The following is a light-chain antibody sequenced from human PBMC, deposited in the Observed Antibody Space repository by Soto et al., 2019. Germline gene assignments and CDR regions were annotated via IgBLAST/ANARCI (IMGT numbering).Light chain of an antibody. Sequence: QSVLTQPPSVSGAPGQGGTISCAGTSSNIAAGYDVHWYQQVPGTAPKLLIYTNSNRPSGVPDRFSGSKSGTSASLAITGLQAADEADYYCQSYDSSLSALVFGGGTKVTVL. J-gene: IGLJ3*02. CDR2: TNS. V-gene: IGLV1-40*01. CDR3: QSYDSSLSALV. CDR1: SSNIAAGYD.